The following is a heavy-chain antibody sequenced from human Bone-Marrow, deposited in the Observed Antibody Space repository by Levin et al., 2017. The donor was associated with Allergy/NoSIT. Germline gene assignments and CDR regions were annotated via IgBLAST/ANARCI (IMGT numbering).Heavy chain of an antibody. CDR3: AKGYVDTTASSNYFDP. J-gene: IGHJ5*02. Sequence: SETLSLTCTVSGDSINPYYWSWIRQSPEKGLEWIGCISYSGNTYYNPSLKSRVTMSVDTSKSQFSLNLSSMTAADTAIYYCAKGYVDTTASSNYFDPWGRGVLVTVSS. CDR2: ISYSGNT. CDR1: GDSINPYY. V-gene: IGHV4-59*01. D-gene: IGHD2/OR15-2a*01.